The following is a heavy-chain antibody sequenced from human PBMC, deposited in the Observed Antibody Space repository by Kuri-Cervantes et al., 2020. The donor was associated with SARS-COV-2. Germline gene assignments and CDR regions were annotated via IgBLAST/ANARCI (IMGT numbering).Heavy chain of an antibody. V-gene: IGHV4-4*09. CDR1: GASISSYY. CDR3: ARHGGSTGFWSGYSPDDAFDI. D-gene: IGHD3-3*01. J-gene: IGHJ3*02. Sequence: ESLKISCTASGASISSYYWGWIRQPPGKRPEWVGQISTSGSTSYNSSLESRVTISADTSKSQLSLKLRSVTAADTAVYYCARHGGSTGFWSGYSPDDAFDIWGQGTMVTVSS. CDR2: ISTSGST.